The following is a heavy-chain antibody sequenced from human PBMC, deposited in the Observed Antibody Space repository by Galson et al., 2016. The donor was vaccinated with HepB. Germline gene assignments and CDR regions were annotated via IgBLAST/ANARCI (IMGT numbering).Heavy chain of an antibody. CDR2: MYPRGDT. D-gene: IGHD4-11*01. Sequence: SLRLSCAASGFLVSSSFMSWVRQTPGTGLEWVTVMYPRGDTHYSDSVRGRFTISRDNSRNSLSLQMTNLRVGDTAVYFCARWTAYCPRPGCPGDHDYFDPCGQGILVTVSA. J-gene: IGHJ5*02. CDR1: GFLVSSSF. V-gene: IGHV3-53*01. CDR3: ARWTAYCPRPGCPGDHDYFDP.